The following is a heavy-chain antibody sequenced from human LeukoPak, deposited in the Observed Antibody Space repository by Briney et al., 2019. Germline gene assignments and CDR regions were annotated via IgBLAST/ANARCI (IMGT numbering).Heavy chain of an antibody. D-gene: IGHD3-22*01. Sequence: TSETLSLTCSVSGDSVSRSDSYWDWIRQPPGKGLEWIGTIYYSGRTYYSPSLKGRVTMSVDPSNNQFSLSLRSVTAADTAIYYCARRRHYDGSGYLEWGQGTLLSVSS. CDR2: IYYSGRT. V-gene: IGHV4-39*01. J-gene: IGHJ1*01. CDR1: GDSVSRSDSY. CDR3: ARRRHYDGSGYLE.